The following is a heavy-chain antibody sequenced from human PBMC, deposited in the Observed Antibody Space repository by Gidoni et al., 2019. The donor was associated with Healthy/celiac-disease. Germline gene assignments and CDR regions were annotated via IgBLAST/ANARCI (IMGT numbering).Heavy chain of an antibody. CDR3: ARATTTPSRAWFDP. J-gene: IGHJ5*02. D-gene: IGHD4-4*01. V-gene: IGHV3-21*01. CDR1: GFTFSSYS. CDR2: ISSSSSYI. Sequence: EVQLVESGGGLVKPGGSLRLSCAASGFTFSSYSRNWVRQAPGKGLEWVSSISSSSSYIYYADSVKGRFTISRDNAKNSLYLQMNSLRAEDTAVYYCARATTTPSRAWFDPWGQGTLVTVSS.